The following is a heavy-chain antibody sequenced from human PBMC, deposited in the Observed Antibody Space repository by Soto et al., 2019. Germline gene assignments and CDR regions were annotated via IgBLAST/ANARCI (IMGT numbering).Heavy chain of an antibody. Sequence: QVQLVQSGAEVKSPGSSVKVSCKASGGTFSNDAFSWVRQAPGQGLEWVGGIIPLFGTPNYAQDFQGRVIITADESSSTTYMELTSLRSEDTAVYYCASERVGEMATGGYFVHWGQGTLVTVSS. V-gene: IGHV1-69*01. J-gene: IGHJ4*02. D-gene: IGHD3-10*01. CDR1: GGTFSNDA. CDR2: IIPLFGTP. CDR3: ASERVGEMATGGYFVH.